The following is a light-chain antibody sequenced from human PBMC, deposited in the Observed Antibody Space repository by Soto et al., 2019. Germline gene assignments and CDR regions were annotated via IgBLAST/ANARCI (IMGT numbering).Light chain of an antibody. J-gene: IGKJ1*01. CDR1: QSVSSN. CDR3: QQYNNWPQWT. CDR2: GAS. Sequence: EIVMTQSPSTLSVSPGERATLSCRASQSVSSNLAWYQQKTGQAPRLLIYGASTRATGIPARFSGSGSGTEFTLTISRLQSEDFAVYYCQQYNNWPQWTFGQGTKVEIK. V-gene: IGKV3-15*01.